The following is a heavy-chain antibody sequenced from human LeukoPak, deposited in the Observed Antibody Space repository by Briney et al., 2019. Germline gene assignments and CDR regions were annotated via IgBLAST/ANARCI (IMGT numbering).Heavy chain of an antibody. D-gene: IGHD4-23*01. CDR1: GGTFSSYA. CDR3: ATPPWLVTPYYYGMDV. V-gene: IGHV1-69*13. J-gene: IGHJ6*02. CDR2: IIPIFGTA. Sequence: SVKVSCKASGGTFSSYAISWVRQAPGQGLEWMGGIIPIFGTANYAQKFQGRVTSTADESTSTAYMELSSLRSEDTAVYYCATPPWLVTPYYYGMDVWGQGTTVTVSS.